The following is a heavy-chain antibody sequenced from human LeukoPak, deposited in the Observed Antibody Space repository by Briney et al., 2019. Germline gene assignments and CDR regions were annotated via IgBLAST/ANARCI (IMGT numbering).Heavy chain of an antibody. Sequence: ASVEVPCKVSGYTLTELSMHWVRQAPGKGLEWMGGFDPEDGETIYAQKFQGRVTMTEDTSTDTAYMELSSLRSEDTAVYYCATDLQGWLQLNYWGQGTLVTVSS. CDR3: ATDLQGWLQLNY. D-gene: IGHD5-24*01. V-gene: IGHV1-24*01. CDR1: GYTLTELS. J-gene: IGHJ4*02. CDR2: FDPEDGET.